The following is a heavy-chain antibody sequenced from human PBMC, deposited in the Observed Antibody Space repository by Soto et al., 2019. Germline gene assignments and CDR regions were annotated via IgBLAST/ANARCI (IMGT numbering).Heavy chain of an antibody. CDR1: GYTFTSYG. J-gene: IGHJ5*02. CDR2: INTDNGNT. Sequence: QVQLVQSGAEVKKPGASVKVSCKASGYTFTSYGISWVRQAPGQGLEWMGWINTDNGNTKYAQKFQGRITMTRDRSTTTAYMELRSLRSDDTAVYYCARVGLTMIVVPFGVPWGQGTQVTVPS. V-gene: IGHV1-18*04. D-gene: IGHD3-22*01. CDR3: ARVGLTMIVVPFGVP.